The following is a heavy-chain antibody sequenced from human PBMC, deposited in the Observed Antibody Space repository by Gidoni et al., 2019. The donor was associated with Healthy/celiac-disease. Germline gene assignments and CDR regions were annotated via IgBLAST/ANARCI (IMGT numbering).Heavy chain of an antibody. CDR2: INRDGSST. CDR3: ARDLIFGVGSYYYYYYGMDV. J-gene: IGHJ6*02. V-gene: IGHV3-74*01. CDR1: GFTFSSYW. D-gene: IGHD3-3*01. Sequence: EVQLVESGGGLVQPGGSLRLSCAASGFTFSSYWMHWVRQAPGKGLVWVSRINRDGSSTSYADSVKGRYTISRDNAKNTLYLQMNSLRAEDTAVYYCARDLIFGVGSYYYYYYGMDVWGQGTTVTVSS.